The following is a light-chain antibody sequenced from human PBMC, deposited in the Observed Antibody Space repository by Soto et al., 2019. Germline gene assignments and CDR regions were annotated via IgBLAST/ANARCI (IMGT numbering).Light chain of an antibody. CDR2: SAS. CDR3: QHYNSYSEA. CDR1: QSISIY. J-gene: IGKJ1*01. Sequence: DIQMTQSPSSLSASVGDTVIISCRASQSISIYSNWYQQKPGTAPRLLIYSASIRQSGVPSRFSGSGSGTDFTLTISGLQPGDFATYYCQHYNSYSEAFGQGTKVELK. V-gene: IGKV1-39*01.